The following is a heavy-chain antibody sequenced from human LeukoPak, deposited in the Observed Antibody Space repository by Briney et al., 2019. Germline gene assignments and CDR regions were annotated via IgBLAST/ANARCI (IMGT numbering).Heavy chain of an antibody. Sequence: GGSLRLSCAASGFTFSSYAMSWVRQAPGKGLEWVSAISGSGGSTYYADSVKGRFTISRDNSKNTLYLQVNSLRAEDTAVYYCGKVGSRSSGWSMTTDYWGQGTLVTVSS. D-gene: IGHD6-19*01. CDR2: ISGSGGST. V-gene: IGHV3-23*01. CDR3: GKVGSRSSGWSMTTDY. CDR1: GFTFSSYA. J-gene: IGHJ4*02.